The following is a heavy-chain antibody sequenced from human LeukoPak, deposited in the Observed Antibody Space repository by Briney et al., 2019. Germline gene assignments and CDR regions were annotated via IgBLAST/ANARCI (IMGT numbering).Heavy chain of an antibody. D-gene: IGHD4-11*01. CDR3: ARSKGTTTTYYYYGMDV. J-gene: IGHJ6*02. CDR2: INPNSGNT. CDR1: GYTFTGYY. Sequence: ASVKVSCKASGYTFTGYYMHWVRQAPGQGLEWMGWINPNSGNTNYAQKLQGRVTMTTDTSTSTAYMELRSLRSDDTAVYYCARSKGTTTTYYYYGMDVWGQGTTVTVSS. V-gene: IGHV1-18*04.